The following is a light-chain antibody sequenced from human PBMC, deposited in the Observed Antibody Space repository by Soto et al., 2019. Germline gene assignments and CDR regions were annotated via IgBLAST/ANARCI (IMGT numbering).Light chain of an antibody. CDR3: MQALQTPWT. Sequence: DIVMTQSPLSLPVTPGEPASISCRSSQSLLHSNGYNYLDWYLQKPGQSPQLLIYLGSTRASGVPDRFSGSGSATDFTLKISIVEAEDVGVYYCMQALQTPWTFGQGTKVEIK. CDR1: QSLLHSNGYNY. J-gene: IGKJ1*01. CDR2: LGS. V-gene: IGKV2-28*01.